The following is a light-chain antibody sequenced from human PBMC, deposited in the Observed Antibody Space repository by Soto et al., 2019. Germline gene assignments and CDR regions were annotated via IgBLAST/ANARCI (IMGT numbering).Light chain of an antibody. CDR2: SNN. CDR3: AAWDDSLNGYYV. Sequence: SGLTQPPSSSGSRGQRVTISCSGSSSNIGSNTVNWYQQLPGTAPKLLIYSNNQRPSGVPDRFSGSKSGTSASLAISGLQSEDEADYYCAAWDDSLNGYYVFGTGTKVTVL. V-gene: IGLV1-44*01. J-gene: IGLJ1*01. CDR1: SSNIGSNT.